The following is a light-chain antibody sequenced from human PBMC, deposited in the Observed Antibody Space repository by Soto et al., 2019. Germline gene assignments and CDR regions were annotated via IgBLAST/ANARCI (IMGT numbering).Light chain of an antibody. V-gene: IGLV2-14*01. CDR3: SSYTTSSTLG. CDR1: SSDVGPYNY. J-gene: IGLJ3*02. Sequence: QSVLTQPASVSGSPGQSITISCTGTSSDVGPYNYVSWYQHHPGKAPKLLIYEVTKRPSGVSNRFSGSKSGNTASLTISGLQAEDEAAYYCSSYTTSSTLGFGGGTKLTVL. CDR2: EVT.